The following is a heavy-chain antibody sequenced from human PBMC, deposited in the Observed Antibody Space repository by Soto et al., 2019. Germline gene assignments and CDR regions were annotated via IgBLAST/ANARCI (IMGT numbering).Heavy chain of an antibody. J-gene: IGHJ5*02. D-gene: IGHD2-15*01. CDR2: INPDNGNT. CDR3: ARDPRYCSGDTCNNWFEP. V-gene: IGHV1-18*01. CDR1: GYTFTNFG. Sequence: ASVKVSCKASGYTFTNFGINWVRQAPGQGLEWMGWINPDNGNTEYAQKVQGRVTLSTDTSTRTAYMEVRSLRSDDTAVYYCARDPRYCSGDTCNNWFEPWGQGTLVIVS.